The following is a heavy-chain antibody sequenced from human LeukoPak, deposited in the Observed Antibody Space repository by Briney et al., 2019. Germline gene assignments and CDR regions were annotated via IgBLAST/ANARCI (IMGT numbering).Heavy chain of an antibody. Sequence: SETLSLTCTVSGGSINSGGYYWSWLRQHPGKGREWIGSIYCSGSTYYNPSLKSRVTISVDTSKNQFSRKLSSVTAADTAVYYCARARRWGNPFDYWGQGTLLTVSS. V-gene: IGHV4-31*03. CDR3: ARARRWGNPFDY. CDR1: GGSINSGGYY. J-gene: IGHJ4*02. D-gene: IGHD2-8*02. CDR2: IYCSGST.